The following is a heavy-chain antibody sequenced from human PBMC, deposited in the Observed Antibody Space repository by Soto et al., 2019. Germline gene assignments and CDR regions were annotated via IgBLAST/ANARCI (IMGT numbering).Heavy chain of an antibody. J-gene: IGHJ6*02. CDR2: TSYDGSNK. V-gene: IGHV3-30-3*01. D-gene: IGHD3-22*01. Sequence: GGSLRLSCAASGFTFSSYAMHWVRQAPGKGLEWVAVTSYDGSNKYYADSVKGRFTISRDNSKNTLYLLMNSLRADDTAVYYCAREWFTNGMDVWGQGTTVTVSS. CDR3: AREWFTNGMDV. CDR1: GFTFSSYA.